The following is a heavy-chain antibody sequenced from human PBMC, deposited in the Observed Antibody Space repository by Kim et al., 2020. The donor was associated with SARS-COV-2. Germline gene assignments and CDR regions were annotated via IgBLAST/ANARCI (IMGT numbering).Heavy chain of an antibody. V-gene: IGHV4-59*13. D-gene: IGHD3-3*01. CDR1: GGSISSYY. Sequence: SETLSLTCTVSGGSISSYYWSWIRQPPGKGLEWIGYIYYSGSTNYNPSLKSRVTISVDTSKNQFSLKLSSVTAADTAVYYCARSGYDFWSGYPTLYYYYYGMDVWGQGTTVTVSS. CDR2: IYYSGST. CDR3: ARSGYDFWSGYPTLYYYYYGMDV. J-gene: IGHJ6*02.